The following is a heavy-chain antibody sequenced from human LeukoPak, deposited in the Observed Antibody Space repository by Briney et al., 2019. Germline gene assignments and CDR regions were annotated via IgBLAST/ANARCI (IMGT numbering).Heavy chain of an antibody. J-gene: IGHJ4*02. CDR2: ISSRSSAI. Sequence: GGSLRLSCAASGFTFSSYTMNWVRQAPGKGLEWVSYISSRSSAIYYADSVKGRFTISRDKPRNTLYLQLNSLRVDDTAVYYCAKGPNFGSWRALDYWGQGSLVTVSS. CDR3: AKGPNFGSWRALDY. V-gene: IGHV3-48*01. CDR1: GFTFSSYT. D-gene: IGHD3-10*01.